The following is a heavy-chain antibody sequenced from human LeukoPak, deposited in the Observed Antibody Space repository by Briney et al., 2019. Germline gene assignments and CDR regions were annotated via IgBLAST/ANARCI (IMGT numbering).Heavy chain of an antibody. CDR1: GGTFSSYA. D-gene: IGHD3-3*01. J-gene: IGHJ6*02. CDR3: ARDWRYGMDV. V-gene: IGHV1-69*13. CDR2: IIPIFGTA. Sequence: SVKVSCKASGGTFSSYAISWGRQAPGQGLEWMGGIIPIFGTANYAQKFQGRVTITADESTSTAYMELSSLRSEDTAVYYCARDWRYGMDVWGQGTTVTVSS.